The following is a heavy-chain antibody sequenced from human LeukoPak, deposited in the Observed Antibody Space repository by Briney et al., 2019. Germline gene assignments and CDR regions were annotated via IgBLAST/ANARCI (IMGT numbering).Heavy chain of an antibody. D-gene: IGHD2-21*01. V-gene: IGHV4-4*02. Sequence: SETLSLTCAVSGASFSGSTWWTWVRQPPGKGLEWIGEIYHTGSTKYTPSLKSRVTISVDKSKNEFSLNLNSVTGEDTAVYFCVRRDYQLLFAYWGQGTLVTVSS. CDR2: IYHTGST. CDR1: GASFSGSTW. CDR3: VRRDYQLLFAY. J-gene: IGHJ4*02.